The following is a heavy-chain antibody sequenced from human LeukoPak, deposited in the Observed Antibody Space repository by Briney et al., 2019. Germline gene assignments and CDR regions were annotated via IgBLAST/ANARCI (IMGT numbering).Heavy chain of an antibody. CDR2: INTNSGGT. V-gene: IGHV1-2*02. CDR3: ARSECSGGICFDAFDI. J-gene: IGHJ3*02. D-gene: IGHD2-15*01. Sequence: ASVKVSCKASGYTFTGYYMHWVRQAPGQGLEWMGWINTNSGGTNYAQKFQGRVTMTRDTSISTAYMEVSRLRSDDTAVYYCARSECSGGICFDAFDIWGQGTMVTVSS. CDR1: GYTFTGYY.